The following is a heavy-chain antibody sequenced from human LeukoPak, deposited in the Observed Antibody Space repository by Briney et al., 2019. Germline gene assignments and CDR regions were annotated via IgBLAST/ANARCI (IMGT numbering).Heavy chain of an antibody. CDR2: ISYDGSNK. J-gene: IGHJ3*02. CDR3: ARDGPEWFGRNDAFDI. V-gene: IGHV3-30*03. D-gene: IGHD3-10*01. CDR1: GFTFSSYS. Sequence: GGSLRLSCAASGFTFSSYSMNWVRQAPGKGLEWVAVISYDGSNKYYADSVKGRFTISRDNSKNTLYLQMNSLRAEDTAVYYCARDGPEWFGRNDAFDIWGQGTMVTVSS.